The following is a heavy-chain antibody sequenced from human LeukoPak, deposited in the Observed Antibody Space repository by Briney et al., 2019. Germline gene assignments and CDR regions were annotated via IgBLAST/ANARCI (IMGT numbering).Heavy chain of an antibody. CDR3: AKDAEQQLEAFDI. CDR2: ISDSGGST. D-gene: IGHD6-13*01. V-gene: IGHV3-23*01. CDR1: GFTFSSYA. J-gene: IGHJ3*02. Sequence: GGSLRLSCAASGFTFSSYAMSWVRQAPGKGLEWVSGISDSGGSTEHADSVKGRFTISRDNSKNTLYLQMNSLRAEDTAVYYCAKDAEQQLEAFDIWGQGTMVTVSS.